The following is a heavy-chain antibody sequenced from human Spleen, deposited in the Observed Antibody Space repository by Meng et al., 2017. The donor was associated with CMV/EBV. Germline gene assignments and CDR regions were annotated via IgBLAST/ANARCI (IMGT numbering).Heavy chain of an antibody. D-gene: IGHD6-13*01. CDR1: GVNSNAYT. CDR3: ATVTGYSSRWYPFDS. J-gene: IGHJ4*02. Sequence: SGVNSNAYTIDWVRQAPGQGLQWMGRLAADFRSTNYAQNCQGRLTITTDESTSTTYMGLRSLRFEDTAVYYCATVTGYSSRWYPFDSWGQGTLVTVSS. V-gene: IGHV1-69*05. CDR2: LAADFRST.